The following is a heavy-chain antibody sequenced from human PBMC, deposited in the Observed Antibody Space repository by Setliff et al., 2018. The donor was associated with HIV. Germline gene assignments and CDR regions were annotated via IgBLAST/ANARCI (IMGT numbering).Heavy chain of an antibody. CDR3: ASGSSGWYEGYFDY. J-gene: IGHJ4*02. CDR2: ISPNNGDT. V-gene: IGHV1-2*02. D-gene: IGHD6-13*01. CDR1: GYTFIDCF. Sequence: ASVKVSCKASGYTFIDCFMHWVRQAPGQGLEWMGWISPNNGDTNIPQRFRGRVTMTRDTSINTAYMELSGLRSDDTAVYYCASGSSGWYEGYFDYWGQGTLVTVSS.